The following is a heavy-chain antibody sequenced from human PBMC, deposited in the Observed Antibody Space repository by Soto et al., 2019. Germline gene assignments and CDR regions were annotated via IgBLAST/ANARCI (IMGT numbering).Heavy chain of an antibody. CDR3: ARGTSDSYGFY. CDR1: GGSISSGGYS. V-gene: IGHV4-30-2*05. CDR2: IYHSGST. J-gene: IGHJ4*02. D-gene: IGHD5-18*01. Sequence: SETLSLTCAVSGGSISSGGYSWSWIRQPPGKGLEWIGYIYHSGSTYYNPSLKSRVTISVDTSKNQFSLKLSSVTAADTAVYYCARGTSDSYGFYWGQGTLVTVSS.